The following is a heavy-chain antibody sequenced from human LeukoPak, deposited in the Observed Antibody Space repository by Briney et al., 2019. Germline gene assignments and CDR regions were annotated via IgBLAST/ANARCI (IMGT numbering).Heavy chain of an antibody. Sequence: PSGTLSLTCTVSGGSISSSSYYWGWIRQPPGKGLEWIGSIYYSGSTYYNPSLKSRVTISVDTSKNQFSLKLSSVTAADTAVYYCARQHHTVGAPGGFDYWGQGTLVTVSS. CDR2: IYYSGST. D-gene: IGHD4-23*01. V-gene: IGHV4-39*01. CDR3: ARQHHTVGAPGGFDY. J-gene: IGHJ4*02. CDR1: GGSISSSSYY.